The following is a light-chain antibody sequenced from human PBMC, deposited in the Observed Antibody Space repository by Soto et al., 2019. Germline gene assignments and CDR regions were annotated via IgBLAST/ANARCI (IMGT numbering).Light chain of an antibody. J-gene: IGKJ1*01. V-gene: IGKV3-11*01. CDR1: QTVGRY. CDR2: DAS. Sequence: EIVLTQSPATLSLSPGDRVTLSCRASQTVGRYLSWYQHSPGQGPRLLVYDASNRATGIPARFSGSGSETDFTLTISSLEPEDFAVYYCQQYGSSGTFGQGTKVEIK. CDR3: QQYGSSGT.